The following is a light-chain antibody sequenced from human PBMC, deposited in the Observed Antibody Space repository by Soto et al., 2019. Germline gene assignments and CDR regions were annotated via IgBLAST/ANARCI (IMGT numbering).Light chain of an antibody. Sequence: EIVLTQSPATLSLSPGERATLSCRASQSLSSNFLAWYQQKPGQPPRLLIYGASIRAADVPARFSGSGSGTDFTLTISSLQSEDSAIYYCQQYNNWYTFGLGTKLEIK. J-gene: IGKJ2*01. CDR3: QQYNNWYT. V-gene: IGKV3-15*01. CDR2: GAS. CDR1: QSLSSN.